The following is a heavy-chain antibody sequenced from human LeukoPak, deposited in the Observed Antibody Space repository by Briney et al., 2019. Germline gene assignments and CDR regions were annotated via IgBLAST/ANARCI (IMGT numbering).Heavy chain of an antibody. CDR3: ARDRGWGMDV. Sequence: GGSLRLSCAASGFTFFSYEMNWVRQAPGKGLEWVSYISSSRSTIYYADSVKGRFTISRDNAKNSLYLQMNSLRAEDTAVYYCARDRGWGMDVWGKGTTVTISS. V-gene: IGHV3-48*03. J-gene: IGHJ6*03. CDR1: GFTFFSYE. CDR2: ISSSRSTI. D-gene: IGHD5-12*01.